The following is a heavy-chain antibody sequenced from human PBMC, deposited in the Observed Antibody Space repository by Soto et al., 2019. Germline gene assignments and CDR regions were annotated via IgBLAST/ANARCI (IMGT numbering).Heavy chain of an antibody. V-gene: IGHV1-2*02. Sequence: ASVMVSCTASGYTFTGYYIHWVRQARGQGLEWMGWINPNNGDTNYARKLQGRVTMTRDTSTSTAYMEMSRLTFDDTAVYYCARHSGYDYVFDYWGQGTLVTVSS. CDR2: INPNNGDT. J-gene: IGHJ4*02. CDR1: GYTFTGYY. D-gene: IGHD5-12*01. CDR3: ARHSGYDYVFDY.